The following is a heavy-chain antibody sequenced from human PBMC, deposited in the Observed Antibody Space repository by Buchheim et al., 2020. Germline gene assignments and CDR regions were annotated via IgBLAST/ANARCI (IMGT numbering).Heavy chain of an antibody. Sequence: EVQLLESGGGLVQPGGSLRLSCAASGFTFSSYAMSWVRQAPGKGLEWVSGIIGSGASTYYADSVKGRFTISRDNSKSTLYLQMNSLRAEDTAVYYCAKNDVRLVASISALIDYWGQGTL. CDR1: GFTFSSYA. CDR3: AKNDVRLVASISALIDY. J-gene: IGHJ4*02. CDR2: IIGSGAST. D-gene: IGHD2-15*01. V-gene: IGHV3-23*01.